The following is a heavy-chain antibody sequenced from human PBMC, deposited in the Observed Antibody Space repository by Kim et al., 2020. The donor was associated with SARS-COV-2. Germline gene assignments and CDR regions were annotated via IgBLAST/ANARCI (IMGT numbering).Heavy chain of an antibody. CDR3: ARSPSYVVGDV. D-gene: IGHD2-2*01. CDR2: INQDGREL. CDR1: GFTFNTYW. J-gene: IGHJ6*02. V-gene: IGHV3-7*03. Sequence: GGSLRLSCAAYGFTFNTYWMTWVCQAPGKGLEWVTNINQDGRELYYADSVRGRFTISRDNAKSTLYLQMNSLRVADTAVYYCARSPSYVVGDVWGQGTTVTVSS.